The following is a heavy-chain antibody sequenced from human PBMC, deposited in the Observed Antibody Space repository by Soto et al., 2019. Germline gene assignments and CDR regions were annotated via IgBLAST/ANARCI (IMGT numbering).Heavy chain of an antibody. J-gene: IGHJ4*02. D-gene: IGHD3-22*01. CDR3: ARWLTTYSGSH. CDR2: ISYDGSNK. CDR1: GFTFSSYA. V-gene: IGHV3-30*14. Sequence: GGSLRLSCAASGFTFSSYAMHWVCQAPGKGLEWVAVISYDGSNKYYADSVKGRFTISRDNSKNTLYLQMNSLRAEDTAVYYCARWLTTYSGSHWGQGTLVTVSS.